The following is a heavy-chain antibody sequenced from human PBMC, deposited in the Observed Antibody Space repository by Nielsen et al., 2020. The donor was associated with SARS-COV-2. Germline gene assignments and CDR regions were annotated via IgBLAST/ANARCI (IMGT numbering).Heavy chain of an antibody. CDR2: IYYSGST. D-gene: IGHD1-26*01. V-gene: IGHV4-39*01. Sequence: SETLSLTCTVSGGSISSYYWGWIRQPPGKGLEWIGSIYYSGSTYYNPSLKSRVTISVDTSKNQFSLKLSSVTAADTAVYYCADLGRPWEFNWFDPWGQGTLVTVSS. J-gene: IGHJ5*02. CDR3: ADLGRPWEFNWFDP. CDR1: GGSISSYY.